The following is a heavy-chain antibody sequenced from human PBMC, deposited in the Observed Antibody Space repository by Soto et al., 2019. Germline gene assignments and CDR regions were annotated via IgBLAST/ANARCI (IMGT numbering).Heavy chain of an antibody. D-gene: IGHD4-17*01. V-gene: IGHV4-30-4*01. CDR1: GGSISSGDYY. Sequence: QVQLQESGPGLVKPSQTLSLTYTVSGGSISSGDYYWSWIRQPPGKGLEWIGYIYYSGSTYYNPSLKSRVTISVDTSKNQFSLKLSSVTAADTAVYYCARDGALRVPDYGMDVWGQGTTVTVSS. J-gene: IGHJ6*02. CDR2: IYYSGST. CDR3: ARDGALRVPDYGMDV.